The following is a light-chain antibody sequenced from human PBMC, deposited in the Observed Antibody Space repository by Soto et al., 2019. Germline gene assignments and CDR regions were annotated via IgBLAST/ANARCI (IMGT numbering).Light chain of an antibody. J-gene: IGLJ1*01. CDR1: RSNIGSNN. Sequence: SVLTQPPSASGTPGQRVTISCSGSRSNIGSNNVYWYQQLPGTAPKLLIYSNDKRPSGVPDRFSGSKSGTSASLAISGLQSEDDADYYCGAWRDSLSCLYLFGSGTNATVL. V-gene: IGLV1-44*01. CDR3: GAWRDSLSCLYL. CDR2: SND.